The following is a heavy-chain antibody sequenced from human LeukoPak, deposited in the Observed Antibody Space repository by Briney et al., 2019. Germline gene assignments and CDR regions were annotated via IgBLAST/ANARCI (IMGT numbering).Heavy chain of an antibody. D-gene: IGHD5-24*01. CDR1: GYSFTSYW. CDR3: ARLEMATFYENYFDY. Sequence: GESLKISCKGSGYSFTSYWIGWVRQMPGKGLEWMGIIYPGDSDTRYSPSFQGQVTISADKSISTAYLQWSSLKASDTAMYYCARLEMATFYENYFDYWGQGTLVTVSS. CDR2: IYPGDSDT. J-gene: IGHJ4*02. V-gene: IGHV5-51*01.